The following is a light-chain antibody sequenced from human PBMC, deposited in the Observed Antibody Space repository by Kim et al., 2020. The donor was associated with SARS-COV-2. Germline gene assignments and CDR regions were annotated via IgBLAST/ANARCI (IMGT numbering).Light chain of an antibody. CDR1: ALPKQY. J-gene: IGLJ1*01. Sequence: VSPGQTARITCSGDALPKQYAYWYQQKPGQAPVLVIYKDSERPSGIPERFSGSSSRTTVTLTISGVQAEDEADYYCQSADSSGTYVFGTGTKVTVL. V-gene: IGLV3-25*03. CDR2: KDS. CDR3: QSADSSGTYV.